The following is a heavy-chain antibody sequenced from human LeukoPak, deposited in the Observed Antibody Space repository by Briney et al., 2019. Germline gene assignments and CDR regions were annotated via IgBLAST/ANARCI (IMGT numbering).Heavy chain of an antibody. D-gene: IGHD3-22*01. Sequence: PGGSLRLSCAASGFTFSSYWMSWVRQPPGKGLEWVANINQDGGAQYYVDSVKGRFTVSRDNAKNSLYLQMNSLRAEDTAVYYCARVFGPYYYDSSGYYAYWGQGTLVTVSS. V-gene: IGHV3-7*01. CDR1: GFTFSSYW. CDR2: INQDGGAQ. CDR3: ARVFGPYYYDSSGYYAY. J-gene: IGHJ4*02.